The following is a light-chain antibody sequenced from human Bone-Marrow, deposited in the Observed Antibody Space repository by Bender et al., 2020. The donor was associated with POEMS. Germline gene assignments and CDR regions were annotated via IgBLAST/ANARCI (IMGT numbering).Light chain of an antibody. CDR3: SAWDDSLSGWV. V-gene: IGLV1-36*01. CDR1: SSNIGNHG. Sequence: QSVVTQPPSLSEAPRQRVTISCSGSSSNIGNHGVNWYQQLPGEAPKLLIYKNDQRPSGVPDRFSGSKSGPSASLAISGLRSEDEAIYYCSAWDDSLSGWVFGGGTKLTVL. J-gene: IGLJ3*02. CDR2: KND.